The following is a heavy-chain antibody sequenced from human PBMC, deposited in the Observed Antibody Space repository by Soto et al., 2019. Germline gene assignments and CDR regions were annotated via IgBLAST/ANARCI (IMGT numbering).Heavy chain of an antibody. CDR3: ARGERTTPLAY. CDR1: GGTFSSYA. D-gene: IGHD1-7*01. CDR2: IIPIFGTP. V-gene: IGHV1-69*01. Sequence: SVKVSCKASGGTFSSYAISGVRQAPGQGLEWRGGIIPIFGTPNYAQKFQGRVTITADESTGPAYMELSSLRSEDTAVYYCARGERTTPLAYWGQGTLVTVSS. J-gene: IGHJ4*02.